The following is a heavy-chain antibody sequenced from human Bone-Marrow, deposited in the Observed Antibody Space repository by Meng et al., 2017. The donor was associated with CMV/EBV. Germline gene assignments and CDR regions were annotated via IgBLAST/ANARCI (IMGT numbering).Heavy chain of an antibody. CDR3: ARGQHTRYCSSTSCYLFSYYYYGMDV. J-gene: IGHJ6*02. Sequence: SETLSLTCAVYGGSFSGYYWSWIRQPPGKGLEWIGEINHSGSTNYNPSLKSRVTISVDTSKNQFSLKLSSVTAADTAVYYCARGQHTRYCSSTSCYLFSYYYYGMDVWGQGTTVTVSS. V-gene: IGHV4-34*01. CDR2: INHSGST. D-gene: IGHD2-2*01. CDR1: GGSFSGYY.